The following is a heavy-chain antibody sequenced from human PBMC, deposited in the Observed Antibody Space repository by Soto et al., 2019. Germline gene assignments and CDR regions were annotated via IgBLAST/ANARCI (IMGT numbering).Heavy chain of an antibody. J-gene: IGHJ6*02. CDR1: GFSITNAW. V-gene: IGHV3-15*01. CDR2: IKSKTDGGTT. CDR3: TTVGWELDYYYYYGMDV. D-gene: IGHD1-26*01. Sequence: PGGSLRLSCAASGFSITNAWMTWVRQPPGKGLEWVGRIKSKTDGGTTDYVAPVKGRFTISRDDSKNTLYLQMNSLKTEDTAVYYCTTVGWELDYYYYYGMDVWGQGTTVTVSS.